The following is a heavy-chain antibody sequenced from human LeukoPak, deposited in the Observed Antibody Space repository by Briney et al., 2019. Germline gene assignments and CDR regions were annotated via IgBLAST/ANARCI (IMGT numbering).Heavy chain of an antibody. CDR1: GFTFSSYG. J-gene: IGHJ3*02. V-gene: IGHV3-30*02. D-gene: IGHD5-12*01. CDR3: ARNLGVATIMPHDAFDI. CDR2: IRYDGSNK. Sequence: GGSLRLSCAASGFTFSSYGMHWVRQAPGKGLEWVAFIRYDGSNKYYADSVKGRFTISRDNSKNTLYLQMNSLRAEDTAVYYCARNLGVATIMPHDAFDIWGQGTMVTVSS.